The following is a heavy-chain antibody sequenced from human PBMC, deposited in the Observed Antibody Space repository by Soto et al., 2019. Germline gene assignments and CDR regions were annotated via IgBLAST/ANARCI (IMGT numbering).Heavy chain of an antibody. D-gene: IGHD3-10*01. J-gene: IGHJ4*02. CDR1: GFSLTTTGVG. CDR2: IYWDDGK. V-gene: IGHV2-5*02. Sequence: SGPTLVHPTQTLTLTCTFSGFSLTTTGVGVSWIRHPPVKALEWLALIYWDDGKRYSPSPSLKNRITITKDTSKNQVVLTMAKMDTMETATYYCAQRPYNRAPRPLHXWGQATMVTVSX. CDR3: AQRPYNRAPRPLHX.